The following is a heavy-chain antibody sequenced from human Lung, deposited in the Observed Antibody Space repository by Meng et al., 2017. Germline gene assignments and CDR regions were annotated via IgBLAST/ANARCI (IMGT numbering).Heavy chain of an antibody. D-gene: IGHD6-13*01. J-gene: IGHJ4*02. V-gene: IGHV3-20*04. CDR3: ARASAGTNFYY. CDR2: ITWNCGGK. CDR1: GFSFYSSH. Sequence: VLLVDSGGGVGPAAGSLSLSCSVSGFSFYSSHMGWVRQVAGGGLEWVSDITWNCGGKRYADSVRGRFTISRDNAKNSLYLQMNSLTAEDTALYYCARASAGTNFYYWGQGTLVTVSS.